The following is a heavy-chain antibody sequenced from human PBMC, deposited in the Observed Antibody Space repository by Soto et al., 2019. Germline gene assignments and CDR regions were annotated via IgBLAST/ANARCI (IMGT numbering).Heavy chain of an antibody. J-gene: IGHJ4*02. CDR2: IWYDGSKR. CDR1: GFSFSSYG. D-gene: IGHD6-19*01. CDR3: ARSSGLSIDY. V-gene: IGHV3-33*01. Sequence: QVQLVESGGGVVQPGRSLRLSCAASGFSFSSYGMHWVRQAPGKGLEWVAVIWYDGSKRYYEDSVTGRFTISRDNSNNALSLQMNSLRVEDTAVYFCARSSGLSIDYWGGGTLVTVSS.